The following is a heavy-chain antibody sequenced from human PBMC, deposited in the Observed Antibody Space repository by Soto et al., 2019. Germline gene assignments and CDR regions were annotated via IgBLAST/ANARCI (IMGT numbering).Heavy chain of an antibody. J-gene: IGHJ4*02. CDR3: ARYSGSYWHYLDF. Sequence: GESLKISCKGSGCSFASHWVAWVRQMPEKGLEWIGTIYPGDSDTKYSSAFRGHVTISADTSVSTAYLQWRSLEATDSAIYYCARYSGSYWHYLDFWGQGTLVTVSS. D-gene: IGHD1-26*01. V-gene: IGHV5-51*01. CDR1: GCSFASHW. CDR2: IYPGDSDT.